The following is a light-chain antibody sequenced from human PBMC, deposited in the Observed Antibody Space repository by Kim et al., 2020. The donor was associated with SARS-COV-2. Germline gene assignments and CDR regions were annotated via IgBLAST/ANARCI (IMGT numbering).Light chain of an antibody. J-gene: IGKJ5*01. CDR1: QSVSSSY. V-gene: IGKV3-20*01. CDR2: GAS. Sequence: PGERATLSCRASQSVSSSYLAWYQQKPGQAPGLLIYGASSRATGIPDRFSGSGSGTDFTLTISRLEPEAFAVYYCQQYGSSPRTFGQGTRLE. CDR3: QQYGSSPRT.